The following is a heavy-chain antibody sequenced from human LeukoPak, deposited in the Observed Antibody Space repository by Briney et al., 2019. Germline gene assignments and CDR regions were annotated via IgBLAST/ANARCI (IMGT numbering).Heavy chain of an antibody. CDR3: ARLSAVPRGEFDY. CDR1: GCIFTSYW. Sequence: GGSLQISCEGAGCIFTSYWIGWGRKVGGKGVEWMGILSPVDSDTTYSPSFHGQVTISADKSISTASLQWSSLKASDTAMYYCARLSAVPRGEFDYWGQGTLVTVSS. J-gene: IGHJ4*02. CDR2: LSPVDSDT. D-gene: IGHD3-16*01. V-gene: IGHV5-51*01.